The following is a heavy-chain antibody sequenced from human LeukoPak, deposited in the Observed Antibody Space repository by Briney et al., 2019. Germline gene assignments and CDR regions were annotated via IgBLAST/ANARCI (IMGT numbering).Heavy chain of an antibody. D-gene: IGHD1-26*01. CDR1: GGSISSGSYY. Sequence: SETLSLTCTVSGGSISSGSYYWSWIRQPAGKGLEWIGRIYTSGSTNYNPSLKSRVTISVDTSKNQFSLKLSSVTAAGTAVYYCARDSGVEYYYYYYMDVWGKGTTVTVSS. CDR3: ARDSGVEYYYYYYMDV. CDR2: IYTSGST. V-gene: IGHV4-61*02. J-gene: IGHJ6*03.